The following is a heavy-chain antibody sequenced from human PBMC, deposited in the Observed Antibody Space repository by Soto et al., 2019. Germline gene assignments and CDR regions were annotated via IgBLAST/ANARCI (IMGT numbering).Heavy chain of an antibody. J-gene: IGHJ4*02. CDR1: GGSFSGYY. Sequence: QVQLQQWGAGLLKPSETLSLTCAVYGGSFSGYYWSWIRQPPGKGLEWIGEINHSGSTNYNPSLKSRVTISVDTCKNQFSLKLSSVTAADTAVYYCARGGIVVVPAAMRSWNYWGQGTLVTVSS. CDR2: INHSGST. D-gene: IGHD2-2*01. V-gene: IGHV4-34*01. CDR3: ARGGIVVVPAAMRSWNY.